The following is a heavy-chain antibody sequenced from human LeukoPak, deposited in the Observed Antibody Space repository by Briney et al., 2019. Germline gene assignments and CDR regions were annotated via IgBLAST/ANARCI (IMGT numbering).Heavy chain of an antibody. J-gene: IGHJ4*02. V-gene: IGHV1-2*02. D-gene: IGHD3-3*01. CDR1: GYTFTGYY. CDR3: ARDSQGVFGVVTHFDY. Sequence: ASVKVSCKASGYTFTGYYMHWVRQAPGQGLEWMGWINPNSGGTNYAQKFQGRVTMTRDTSNSTAYMELSRLRSDDTAVYYCARDSQGVFGVVTHFDYWGQGTLVTVS. CDR2: INPNSGGT.